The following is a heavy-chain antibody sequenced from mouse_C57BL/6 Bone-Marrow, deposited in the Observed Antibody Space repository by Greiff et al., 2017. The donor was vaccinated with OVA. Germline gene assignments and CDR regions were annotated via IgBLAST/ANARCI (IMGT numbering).Heavy chain of an antibody. J-gene: IGHJ1*03. Sequence: VQLQQSGAELVKPGASVKISCKASGYAFSSYWMNWVKQRPGKGLEWIGQIYPGDGDTNYNGKFKGKATLTADKSSSTAYMQLSSLTSEDSAVYFCARRDYYGGYFDVWGTGTTVTVSS. CDR1: GYAFSSYW. D-gene: IGHD1-1*01. V-gene: IGHV1-80*01. CDR3: ARRDYYGGYFDV. CDR2: IYPGDGDT.